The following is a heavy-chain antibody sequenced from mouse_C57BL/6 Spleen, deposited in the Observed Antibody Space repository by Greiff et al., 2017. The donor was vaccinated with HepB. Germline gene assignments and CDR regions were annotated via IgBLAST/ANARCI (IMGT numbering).Heavy chain of an antibody. Sequence: QVQLQQSGAELVKPGASVKMSCKASGYTFTSYWITWVKQRPGQGLEWIGDIYPGSGSTNYNEKFKSKATLTVDTSSSTAYMQLSSLTSEDSAVYYCARSGYSTAMDYWGQGTSVTVSS. CDR3: ARSGYSTAMDY. D-gene: IGHD2-5*01. CDR2: IYPGSGST. V-gene: IGHV1-55*01. CDR1: GYTFTSYW. J-gene: IGHJ4*01.